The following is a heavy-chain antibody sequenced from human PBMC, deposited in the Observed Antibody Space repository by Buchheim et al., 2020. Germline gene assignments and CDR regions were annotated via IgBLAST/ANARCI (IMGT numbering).Heavy chain of an antibody. Sequence: QVQLVESGGGVVQPGRSLRLSCAASGFTFSRYHMHWVRQAPGKGLEWLAVISYDGSHKYYADSVKGRFTISRDNSKNTRYLKMNSLRAEDTAVYYCAKDRSYCSGGSCPNYFDYWGQGTL. D-gene: IGHD2-15*01. J-gene: IGHJ4*02. CDR1: GFTFSRYH. CDR3: AKDRSYCSGGSCPNYFDY. CDR2: ISYDGSHK. V-gene: IGHV3-30*18.